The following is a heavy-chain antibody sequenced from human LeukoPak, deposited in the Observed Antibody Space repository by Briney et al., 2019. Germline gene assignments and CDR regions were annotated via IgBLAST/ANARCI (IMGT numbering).Heavy chain of an antibody. J-gene: IGHJ4*02. CDR1: GGSFSGYY. Sequence: SETLSLTCAVYGGSFSGYYWSWIRQPPGKGLEWIGEINHSGSTNYNPSLKSRVTISVDTSKNQFSLKLSSVTAAETAVYYCARGRKIYGSGGYFDYWGQGTLVTVSS. CDR2: INHSGST. V-gene: IGHV4-34*01. CDR3: ARGRKIYGSGGYFDY. D-gene: IGHD3-10*01.